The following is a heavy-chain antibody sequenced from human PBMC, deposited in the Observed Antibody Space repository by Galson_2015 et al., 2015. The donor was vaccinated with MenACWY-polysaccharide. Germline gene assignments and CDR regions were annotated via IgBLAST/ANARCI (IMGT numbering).Heavy chain of an antibody. CDR3: ARAPHCGAGCSIHDAFDV. CDR1: GLTFSNWW. V-gene: IGHV3-7*01. J-gene: IGHJ3*01. Sequence: SLRLSCAASGLTFSNWWMTWVRQAPGKGLEWVASIKKDGSEKYYVDSVKGRFTISRDNAKNTVYLQMNSLRAEDTAVYYCARAPHCGAGCSIHDAFDVWGQGTKVTVSA. D-gene: IGHD2-21*02. CDR2: IKKDGSEK.